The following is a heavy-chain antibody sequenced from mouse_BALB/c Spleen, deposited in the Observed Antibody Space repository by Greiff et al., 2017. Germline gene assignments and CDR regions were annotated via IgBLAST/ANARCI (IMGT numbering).Heavy chain of an antibody. D-gene: IGHD2-2*01. CDR2: IDPSDSET. Sequence: VQLQQPGAELVKPGAPVKLSCKASGYTFTSYWMNWVKQRPGRGPEWIGRIDPSDSETHYNQKFKDKATLTVDKSSSTAYIQLSSLTSEDSAVYYCARGGYGYPLFDVWGAGTTVTVSS. CDR1: GYTFTSYW. CDR3: ARGGYGYPLFDV. V-gene: IGHV1-69*02. J-gene: IGHJ1*01.